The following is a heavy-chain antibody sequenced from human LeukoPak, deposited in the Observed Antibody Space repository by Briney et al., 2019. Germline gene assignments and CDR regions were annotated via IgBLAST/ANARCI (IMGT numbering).Heavy chain of an antibody. J-gene: IGHJ4*02. CDR1: GYTFSSYG. D-gene: IGHD3-3*01. V-gene: IGHV1-18*01. CDR3: SRESAGGFLGFVF. Sequence: ASVKVSCKTSGYTFSSYGITWVRQAPGQGLEWMGWISAYGHTKLARNLQARVTVTIDTSTTTAYMELRSLSSDDTAGYFCSRESAGGFLGFVFWGEGALFSVSS. CDR2: ISAYGHT.